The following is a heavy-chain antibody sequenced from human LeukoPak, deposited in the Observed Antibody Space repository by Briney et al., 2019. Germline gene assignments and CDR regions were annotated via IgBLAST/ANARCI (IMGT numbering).Heavy chain of an antibody. CDR1: GGSISTYY. D-gene: IGHD5-12*01. Sequence: SETLSLTCTVSGGSISTYYWSWIRQPPGKGLEWIGYIYYSGSTNYNPSFRSRVTISVDTSKNQFSLKVNFVTAADTAVYYCARVSGGYDDYWGQGALVTVSS. V-gene: IGHV4-59*01. CDR3: ARVSGGYDDY. CDR2: IYYSGST. J-gene: IGHJ4*02.